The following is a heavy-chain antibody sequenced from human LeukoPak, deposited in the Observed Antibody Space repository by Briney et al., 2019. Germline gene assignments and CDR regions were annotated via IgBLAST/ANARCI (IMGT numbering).Heavy chain of an antibody. D-gene: IGHD1-1*01. CDR2: INPNSGGT. Sequence: ASVKLSCKASGYTFTGYYMHWVRQTPGQALEWMGWINPNSGGTNYAQKFQGRVTMTRDTSISTAYMELSRLRSDDTAVYYCARGINWNDLDYWGQGTLVTVSS. V-gene: IGHV1-2*02. CDR1: GYTFTGYY. J-gene: IGHJ4*02. CDR3: ARGINWNDLDY.